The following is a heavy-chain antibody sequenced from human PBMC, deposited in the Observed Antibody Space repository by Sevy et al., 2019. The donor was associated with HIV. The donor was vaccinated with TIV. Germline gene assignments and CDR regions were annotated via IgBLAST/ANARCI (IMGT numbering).Heavy chain of an antibody. D-gene: IGHD4-17*01. CDR1: GFTFSSNW. Sequence: GGYLRLSCAASGFTFSSNWMRWVRQAPGKGLVWVSRINSDGSSTEYADSVKGRFTISRDNAKNTLYLQMNSLRAEDTAVYYCARDAFVLVTTGGKKDGYFQHWGQGALVTVSS. J-gene: IGHJ1*01. CDR3: ARDAFVLVTTGGKKDGYFQH. V-gene: IGHV3-74*01. CDR2: INSDGSST.